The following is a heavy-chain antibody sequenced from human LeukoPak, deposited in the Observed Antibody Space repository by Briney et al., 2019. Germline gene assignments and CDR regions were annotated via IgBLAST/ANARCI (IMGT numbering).Heavy chain of an antibody. D-gene: IGHD7-27*01. CDR1: GGSISSSSDY. CDR3: ARHVLTAGTDY. Sequence: PSETLSLTCTVSGGSISSSSDYWGWIRQPPGKGLEWIGSIYYSGSTYYNPSLKSRVTISVDTSKNQFSLKLSSVTAADTAVYYCARHVLTAGTDYWGQGTLVTVSS. V-gene: IGHV4-39*01. J-gene: IGHJ4*01. CDR2: IYYSGST.